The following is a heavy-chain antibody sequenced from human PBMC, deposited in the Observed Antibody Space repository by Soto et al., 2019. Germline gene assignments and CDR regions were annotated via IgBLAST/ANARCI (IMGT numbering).Heavy chain of an antibody. V-gene: IGHV3-30-3*01. CDR3: ASWDTDMVPLDY. J-gene: IGHJ4*02. CDR1: GFTFSSYA. Sequence: QVQLVESGGGVVQPGRSLRLSCAASGFTFSSYAMHWVRQAPGKGLEWVAVISYDGSNKYYADSVKGRFTISRDNSKNTLYLQMNSLRAEDTAVYYCASWDTDMVPLDYWGQGTLVTVSS. CDR2: ISYDGSNK. D-gene: IGHD5-18*01.